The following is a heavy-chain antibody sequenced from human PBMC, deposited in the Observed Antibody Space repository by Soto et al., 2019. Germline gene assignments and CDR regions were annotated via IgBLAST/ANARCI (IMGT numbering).Heavy chain of an antibody. CDR3: ARADGYNLGHFDY. V-gene: IGHV3-23*01. CDR2: ISGSGGST. Sequence: EVQLLESGGGLVQPGGSLRLSCAASGFTFSSYAMSWVRQAPGKGLEWVSAISGSGGSTSYAQKFQGRVTMTRDTSTSTVYMELSSLRSEDTAVYYCARADGYNLGHFDYWGQGTLVTVSS. J-gene: IGHJ4*02. CDR1: GFTFSSYA. D-gene: IGHD5-12*01.